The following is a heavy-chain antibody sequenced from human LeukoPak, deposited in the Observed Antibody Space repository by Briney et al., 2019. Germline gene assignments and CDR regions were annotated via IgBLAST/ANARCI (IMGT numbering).Heavy chain of an antibody. Sequence: GGSLRLSCAASGFTVSSSYMTWVRQAPGKGLEWVSVIRSGGSAVYADSVKGRFTTSRDNSKNTLYLQMNSLRAEDTAVYYCARDPIATVTTGIDYWGQGTLVTVSS. D-gene: IGHD4-17*01. J-gene: IGHJ4*02. V-gene: IGHV3-53*01. CDR1: GFTVSSSY. CDR3: ARDPIATVTTGIDY. CDR2: IRSGGSA.